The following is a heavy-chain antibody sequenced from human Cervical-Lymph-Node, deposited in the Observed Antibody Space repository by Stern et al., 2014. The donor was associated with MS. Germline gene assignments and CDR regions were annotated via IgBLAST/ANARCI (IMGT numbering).Heavy chain of an antibody. J-gene: IGHJ6*02. CDR2: LYPSGST. Sequence: QVQLQESGPGLVKPSQTLSLTCTVSGDSITNGNYYWNWIRQPAGKGVEWLGLLYPSGSTFTNPPLLVGIPMSIDTSKNQFFLRLSSVTAADTAIYYCARVMGLRAGFDVWGQGTTVTVSS. D-gene: IGHD5-12*01. V-gene: IGHV4-61*02. CDR3: ARVMGLRAGFDV. CDR1: GDSITNGNYY.